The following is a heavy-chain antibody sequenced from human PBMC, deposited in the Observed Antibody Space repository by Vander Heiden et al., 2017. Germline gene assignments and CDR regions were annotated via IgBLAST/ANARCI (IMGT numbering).Heavy chain of an antibody. CDR3: AKELYNWNYAYFDY. V-gene: IGHV3-23*01. CDR1: GFSFSSYA. J-gene: IGHJ4*02. D-gene: IGHD1-7*01. CDR2: ISGSGGST. Sequence: EVQLLESGGGLVQPGGSLRLYCAASGFSFSSYAMGWVRQAPGKGLEWVSAISGSGGSTYYADSVKGRFTISRDNSKNTLYLQMNSLRAEDTAVYYCAKELYNWNYAYFDYWGQGTLVTVSS.